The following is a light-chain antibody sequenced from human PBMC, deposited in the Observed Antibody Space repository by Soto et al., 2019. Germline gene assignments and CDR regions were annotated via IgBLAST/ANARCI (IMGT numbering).Light chain of an antibody. CDR3: AAWDDSLNGHVV. CDR2: SNN. J-gene: IGLJ2*01. CDR1: NSNIESNT. Sequence: QSVLTQPPSAYGTPGQRVTISCSGSNSNIESNTVNWYQQLPGTAPKLLIYSNNQRPSGVPDRFSGSKSGTSASLAISGLQSDDEADYYCAAWDDSLNGHVVFGGGTKLTVL. V-gene: IGLV1-44*01.